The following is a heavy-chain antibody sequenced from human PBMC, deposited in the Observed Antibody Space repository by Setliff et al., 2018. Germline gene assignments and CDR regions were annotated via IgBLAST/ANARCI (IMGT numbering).Heavy chain of an antibody. CDR3: ARDRFYNSWSGTSITAQHDAFDI. CDR2: INPSGGLT. CDR1: GYTLTKLP. D-gene: IGHD3-3*01. V-gene: IGHV1-46*03. J-gene: IGHJ3*02. Sequence: ASVKVSCKVSGYTLTKLPMHWVRQAPGQGLEWMGIINPSGGLTRYAQKFQGRVTMTRDTSTSTVYMEVISLRSEDTAVYFCARDRFYNSWSGTSITAQHDAFDIWGQGTMVTVSS.